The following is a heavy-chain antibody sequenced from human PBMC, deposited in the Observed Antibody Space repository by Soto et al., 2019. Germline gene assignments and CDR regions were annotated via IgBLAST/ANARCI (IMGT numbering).Heavy chain of an antibody. V-gene: IGHV3-48*01. Sequence: EVQLVESGGGLVQPGGSLRLSCAASGFTFSSYSMNWVRQAPGKGLEWVSDISSSSSTIYYADSVKGRFTISRDNAKNSLYLQMNSLRAEDTAVYYCSKYLNYGHFDYFSQGTLVTVSS. CDR3: SKYLNYGHFDY. CDR1: GFTFSSYS. D-gene: IGHD4-17*01. J-gene: IGHJ4*02. CDR2: ISSSSSTI.